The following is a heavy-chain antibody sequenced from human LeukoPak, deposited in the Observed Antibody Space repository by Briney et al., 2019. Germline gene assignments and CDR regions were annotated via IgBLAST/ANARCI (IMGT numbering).Heavy chain of an antibody. CDR3: SRHYGSGSYNDYYYYYMDV. V-gene: IGHV3-49*04. Sequence: GGSLRLSCTASGFTFGDYAMSWVRQAPGKGLEWVGFIRSKAYGGTTEYAASVKGRFTISRDDSKSIAYLQMNSLKTEDTAVYYCSRHYGSGSYNDYYYYYMDVWGKGTTVTISS. D-gene: IGHD3-10*01. J-gene: IGHJ6*03. CDR1: GFTFGDYA. CDR2: IRSKAYGGTT.